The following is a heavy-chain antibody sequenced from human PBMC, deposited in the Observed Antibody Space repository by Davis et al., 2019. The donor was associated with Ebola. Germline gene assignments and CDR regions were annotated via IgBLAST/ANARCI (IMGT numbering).Heavy chain of an antibody. CDR1: GFTVSSNF. J-gene: IGHJ6*02. V-gene: IGHV3-53*01. CDR2: IYSGGST. CDR3: VRDAMDV. Sequence: GESLKISCAASGFTVSSNFMSWVRQAPGKGLEWVSLIYSGGSTFYTDSVKGRFTISRDDSKNTMYLQMNSLRDEDTAVYYCVRDAMDVWGQGTTVTVSS.